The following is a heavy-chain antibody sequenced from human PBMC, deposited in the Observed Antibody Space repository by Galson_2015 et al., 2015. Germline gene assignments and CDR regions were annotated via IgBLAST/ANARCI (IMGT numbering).Heavy chain of an antibody. Sequence: SLRLSCAVSGFNVSSNFMGWVRQAPGKGLDWVSIIYSDGSTFHADSVRGRFTISRDDSKNTVYLEMNSPRAEDTAVYYCTRIGGGAFGYWGQGTLVTVSS. CDR1: GFNVSSNF. J-gene: IGHJ4*02. D-gene: IGHD3-16*01. CDR3: TRIGGGAFGY. V-gene: IGHV3-53*01. CDR2: IYSDGST.